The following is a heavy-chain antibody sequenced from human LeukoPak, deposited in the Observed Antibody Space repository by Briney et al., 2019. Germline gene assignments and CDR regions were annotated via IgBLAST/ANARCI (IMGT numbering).Heavy chain of an antibody. CDR3: ARARGYFSSSGYLDY. CDR1: GGSFSGYY. CDR2: INHSGST. V-gene: IGHV4-34*01. J-gene: IGHJ4*02. Sequence: SETLSLTCAVYGGSFSGYYWSWIRQPPGKGLEWIGEINHSGSTNYNPSLKSRVTISVDTSKNQFSLKLSSVTAADTAVYYCARARGYFSSSGYLDYRGQGTLVTVSS. D-gene: IGHD3-22*01.